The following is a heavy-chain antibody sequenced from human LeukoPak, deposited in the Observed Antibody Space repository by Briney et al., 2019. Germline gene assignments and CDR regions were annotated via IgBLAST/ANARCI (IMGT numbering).Heavy chain of an antibody. CDR3: ARALAPYYGMDV. Sequence: PGGSLRLSCAASGFTLSSYSMNWVRQAPGKGLEWVSSISSSSSYIYYADSVKGRFTISRDNAKNSLYLQMNSLRAEDTAVYYCARALAPYYGMDVWGQGTTVTVSS. J-gene: IGHJ6*02. D-gene: IGHD5-12*01. CDR2: ISSSSSYI. V-gene: IGHV3-21*01. CDR1: GFTLSSYS.